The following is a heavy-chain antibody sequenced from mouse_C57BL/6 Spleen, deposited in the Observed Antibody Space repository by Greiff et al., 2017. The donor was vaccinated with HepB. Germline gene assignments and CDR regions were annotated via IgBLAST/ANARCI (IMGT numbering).Heavy chain of an antibody. V-gene: IGHV1-72*01. Sequence: QVQLQQPGAELVKPGASVKLSCKASGYTFTSYWMHWVKQRPGLGLEWIGRIDPNSGGAKYNEKFKSKATLTVDKPSSTAYMQLSSLTTEDSAVYYCAADYAWFAYWGQGTLVTVSA. CDR2: IDPNSGGA. CDR1: GYTFTSYW. J-gene: IGHJ3*01. D-gene: IGHD2-4*01. CDR3: AADYAWFAY.